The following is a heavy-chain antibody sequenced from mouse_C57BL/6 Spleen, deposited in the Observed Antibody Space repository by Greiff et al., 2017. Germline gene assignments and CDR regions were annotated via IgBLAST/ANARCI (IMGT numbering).Heavy chain of an antibody. CDR1: GIDFSRYW. Sequence: EVKLLQSGGGLVQPGGSLKLSCAASGIDFSRYWMSWVRRAPGKGLEWIGEINPDSSTINYAPSLKDKVIISRDDAKNTLYLQMSKVRSEDTALYYCARNYYDAMDYWGRGTSVTVSS. CDR2: INPDSSTI. CDR3: ARNYYDAMDY. J-gene: IGHJ4*01. V-gene: IGHV4-1*01. D-gene: IGHD2-1*01.